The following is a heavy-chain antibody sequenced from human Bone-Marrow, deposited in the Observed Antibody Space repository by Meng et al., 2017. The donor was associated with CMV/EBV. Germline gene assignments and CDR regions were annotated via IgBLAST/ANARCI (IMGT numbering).Heavy chain of an antibody. Sequence: GESPKIPCAAPGFTFSNYAMSWVRQAPGEGLEWVSVISGSSGSTYYADSVKGRFAISRDNSKNTLYLQTESMRVKDTDVYDCAKQGSGVVPTAPSREDWGQGTLVTVSS. J-gene: IGHJ4*02. CDR2: ISGSSGST. CDR3: AKQGSGVVPTAPSRED. CDR1: GFTFSNYA. D-gene: IGHD2-2*01. V-gene: IGHV3-23*01.